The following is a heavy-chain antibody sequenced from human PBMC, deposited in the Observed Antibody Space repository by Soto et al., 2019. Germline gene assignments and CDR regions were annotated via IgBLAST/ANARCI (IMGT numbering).Heavy chain of an antibody. D-gene: IGHD6-19*01. Sequence: SETLSLTCTVSGGSISSGGYYWSWIRQHPGKGLEWIGYIYYSGSTYYNPSLKSRVTISVDTSKNQFSLKLSSVTAADTAVYYCASTTSSSAWGFDYWGLGTLVTVSS. J-gene: IGHJ4*02. CDR3: ASTTSSSAWGFDY. CDR2: IYYSGST. V-gene: IGHV4-30-4*08. CDR1: GGSISSGGYY.